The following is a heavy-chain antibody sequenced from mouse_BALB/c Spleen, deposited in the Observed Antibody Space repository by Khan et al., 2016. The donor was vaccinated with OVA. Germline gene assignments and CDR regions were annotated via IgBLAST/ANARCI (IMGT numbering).Heavy chain of an antibody. D-gene: IGHD2-10*02. J-gene: IGHJ3*01. CDR3: ARRGLYGMFAY. CDR1: GYTFTTYC. V-gene: IGHV1-7*01. Sequence: QVQLQQSGAELAKPGASVTMSCTASGYTFTTYCVHWIKQRPGQGLEWIGYINPSTGYTEYNQKFKDKATLTADASSSYAYMQLNSLTSEDSAVYYWARRGLYGMFAYWGQGTLVTVSA. CDR2: INPSTGYT.